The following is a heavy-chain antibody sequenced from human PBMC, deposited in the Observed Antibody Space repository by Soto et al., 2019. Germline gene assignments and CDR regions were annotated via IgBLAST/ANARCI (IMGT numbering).Heavy chain of an antibody. CDR2: MNPNSGNT. D-gene: IGHD2-2*01. Sequence: ASVKVSCKASGYTFTSYDINWVRQATGQGLEWMGWMNPNSGNTGYAQKFQGRVTMTRNTSISTAYMELSSLRSEDTAAYYCARGSGYCSSTSCFFLWGQGTLVTVSS. CDR3: ARGSGYCSSTSCFFL. J-gene: IGHJ4*02. CDR1: GYTFTSYD. V-gene: IGHV1-8*01.